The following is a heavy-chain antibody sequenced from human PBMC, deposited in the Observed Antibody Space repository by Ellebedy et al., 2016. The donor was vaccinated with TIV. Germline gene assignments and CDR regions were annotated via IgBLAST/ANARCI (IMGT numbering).Heavy chain of an antibody. Sequence: ETLSLTCTVSGGSISSYYWSWIRQPPGKGLEWVSAISGSGGSTYYADSVKGRFTISRDDSKNTLYLQMNSLRVEDTAVYYCAKDGPMVRGVTYWGQGTLVTVSS. CDR1: GGSISSYY. J-gene: IGHJ4*02. CDR3: AKDGPMVRGVTY. D-gene: IGHD3-10*01. CDR2: ISGSGGST. V-gene: IGHV3-23*01.